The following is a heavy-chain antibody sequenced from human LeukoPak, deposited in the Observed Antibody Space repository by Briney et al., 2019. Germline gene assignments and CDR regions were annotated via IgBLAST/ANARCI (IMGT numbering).Heavy chain of an antibody. CDR3: AGLNLEGSAYRHIKY. V-gene: IGHV3-7*01. CDR1: GFTFRSYW. D-gene: IGHD3-22*01. J-gene: IGHJ4*02. Sequence: QAGGSLRLSCAASGFTFRSYWMSWVRQAPGKGLEWVANIKEDGSEKYYVDSVKGRFTISRDNAKNSLYLQMNSLRAEDTAVYYCAGLNLEGSAYRHIKYWGQGTLVTVSS. CDR2: IKEDGSEK.